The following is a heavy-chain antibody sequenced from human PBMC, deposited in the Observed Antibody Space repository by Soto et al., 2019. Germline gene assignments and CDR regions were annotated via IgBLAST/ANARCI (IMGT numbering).Heavy chain of an antibody. CDR3: AGTGARRRHIPDRFSGLDV. D-gene: IGHD2-21*01. Sequence: QGQLVQSGAEVKKPGSSVKVSCRASGATFTNSVITWVRKGPGQGLEFMGGIIPLLGTVDYAENFQGRVTLTADKVTNTVYLDTPSLTHDDTAVYYCAGTGARRRHIPDRFSGLDVGGHGTTVSV. CDR1: GATFTNSV. J-gene: IGHJ6*02. V-gene: IGHV1-69*06. CDR2: IIPLLGTV.